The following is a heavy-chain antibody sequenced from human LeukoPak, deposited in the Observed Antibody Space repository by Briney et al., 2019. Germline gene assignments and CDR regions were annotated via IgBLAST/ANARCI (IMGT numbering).Heavy chain of an antibody. CDR1: GFTFSSYG. D-gene: IGHD2-15*01. Sequence: WGSLRLSCAASGFTFSSYGMHWVRQAPGKGLEWVAFIRYDGSNKYYADSVKGRFTISRDNSKNTLYLQMNSLRAEDTAVYYCAKSFGGYCSGGSCYPGYFDLWGRGTLVTVSS. V-gene: IGHV3-30*02. CDR2: IRYDGSNK. J-gene: IGHJ2*01. CDR3: AKSFGGYCSGGSCYPGYFDL.